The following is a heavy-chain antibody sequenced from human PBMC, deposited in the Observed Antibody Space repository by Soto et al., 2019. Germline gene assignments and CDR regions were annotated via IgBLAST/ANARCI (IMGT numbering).Heavy chain of an antibody. D-gene: IGHD6-13*01. J-gene: IGHJ4*02. Sequence: QVQLQQWGAGLLKPSETLSLTCAVYGGSFSGYQWTWIRQSPGKGLEWIGETTHNGSSNSNPSLKSRVTISADTSKNQFSLKMFSVTAADTAVYYYARGRARRILPSGIFDSWGQGSLVTVSS. CDR2: TTHNGSS. CDR1: GGSFSGYQ. V-gene: IGHV4-34*01. CDR3: ARGRARRILPSGIFDS.